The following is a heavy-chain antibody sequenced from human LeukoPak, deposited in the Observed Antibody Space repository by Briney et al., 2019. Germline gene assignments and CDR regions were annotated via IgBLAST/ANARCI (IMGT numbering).Heavy chain of an antibody. CDR1: GYTFSGYF. Sequence: WATLTLSCKTSGYTFSGYFIHWVRQAPGQGLEWMGRINPNSGDTTYAEKFQARVTMTKNTPISTVYMELSGLRSDDTAVYYCATKNPYSGYDWSYFDYWGQGTLVAVSS. V-gene: IGHV1-2*06. CDR3: ATKNPYSGYDWSYFDY. D-gene: IGHD5-12*01. J-gene: IGHJ4*02. CDR2: INPNSGDT.